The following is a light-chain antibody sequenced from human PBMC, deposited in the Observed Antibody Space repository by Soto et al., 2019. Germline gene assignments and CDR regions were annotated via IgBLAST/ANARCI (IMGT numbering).Light chain of an antibody. CDR3: QQYNSYPIT. CDR1: QDISNY. Sequence: IQMTPSPSSLSASVGDRVTITCQASQDISNYLNWFQHKPGKAPKLLIYAASTLQSGVPSRFSGSGSGTEFTLTISSLQPDDFATYYCQQYNSYPITFGQGTRLEIK. CDR2: AAS. J-gene: IGKJ5*01. V-gene: IGKV1-16*01.